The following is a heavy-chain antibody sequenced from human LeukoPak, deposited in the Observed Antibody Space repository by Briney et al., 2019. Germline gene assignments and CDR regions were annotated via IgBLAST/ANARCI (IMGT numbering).Heavy chain of an antibody. CDR1: GGSFSGYY. J-gene: IGHJ6*02. D-gene: IGHD6-13*01. CDR2: INHSGST. Sequence: SETLSLTCAVCGGSFSGYYWSWIRQPPGKGLEWIGEINHSGSTNYNPSLKSRVTISVDTSKNQFSLKLSSVTAADTAVYYCARGAAAAGTSRYYYYGMDVWGQGTTVTVSS. CDR3: ARGAAAAGTSRYYYYGMDV. V-gene: IGHV4-34*01.